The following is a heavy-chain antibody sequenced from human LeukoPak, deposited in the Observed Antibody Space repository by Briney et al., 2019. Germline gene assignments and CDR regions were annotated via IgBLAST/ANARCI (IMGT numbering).Heavy chain of an antibody. CDR2: IRYDGSNK. V-gene: IGHV3-30*02. CDR3: AKDTVKVTTIRRVPHYMDV. D-gene: IGHD5-12*01. CDR1: GFTFDDYG. J-gene: IGHJ6*03. Sequence: PGESLRLSCAASGFTFDDYGMSWVRQAPGKGLEWVTFIRYDGSNKYYADSVKGRFIISRDNSKNTLYLQMNSLRAEDTAVYYCAKDTVKVTTIRRVPHYMDVWGKGTTVTISS.